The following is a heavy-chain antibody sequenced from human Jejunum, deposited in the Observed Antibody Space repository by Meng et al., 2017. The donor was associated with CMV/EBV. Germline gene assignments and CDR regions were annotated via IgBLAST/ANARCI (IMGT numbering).Heavy chain of an antibody. J-gene: IGHJ4*02. CDR3: ARSPYSGSALPFFDY. CDR1: GDSINSPDYY. Sequence: QVSLPEASPGSVKPSQTLSLTCTVSGDSINSPDYYWSWIRQPPEKGLEWIGYIYYSGSTYYNPSLKSRVSISGDTSNKQFSLKLTSVTAADTAVYYCARSPYSGSALPFFDYWGQGSLVTVSS. V-gene: IGHV4-30-4*01. D-gene: IGHD1-26*01. CDR2: IYYSGST.